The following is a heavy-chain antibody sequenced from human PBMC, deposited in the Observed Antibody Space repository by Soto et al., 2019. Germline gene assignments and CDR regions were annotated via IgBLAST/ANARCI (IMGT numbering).Heavy chain of an antibody. CDR2: ISYDGSNK. J-gene: IGHJ4*02. CDR1: GFTFSSYG. CDR3: AKESSSTSCYRCRFVDY. D-gene: IGHD2-2*02. Sequence: GGSLRLSCAASGFTFSSYGMHWVRQAPGKGLEWVAVISYDGSNKYYADSVKGRFTISGDNSKNTLYPQMNSLRAEDTAVHYCAKESSSTSCYRCRFVDYWGQGTLVTVSS. V-gene: IGHV3-30*18.